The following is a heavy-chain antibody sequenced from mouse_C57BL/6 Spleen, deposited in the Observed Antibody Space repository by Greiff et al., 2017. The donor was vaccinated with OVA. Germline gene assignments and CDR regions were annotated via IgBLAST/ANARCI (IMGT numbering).Heavy chain of an antibody. CDR2: ISNGGGST. J-gene: IGHJ1*03. CDR1: GFTFSDYY. D-gene: IGHD2-2*01. CDR3: ARHYGYDRYFDV. Sequence: EVHLVESGGGLVQPGGSLKLSCAASGFTFSDYYMYWVRQTPEKRLEWVAYISNGGGSTYYPDTVKGRFTISRDNAKNTLYLQMSRLKSEDTAMYYCARHYGYDRYFDVWGTGTTVTVSS. V-gene: IGHV5-12*01.